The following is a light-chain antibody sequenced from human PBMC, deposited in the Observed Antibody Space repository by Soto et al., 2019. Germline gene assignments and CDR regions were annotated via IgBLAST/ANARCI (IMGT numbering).Light chain of an antibody. CDR2: GAS. CDR1: LVISNY. J-gene: IGKJ2*01. V-gene: IGKV1-27*01. Sequence: DIQMTQSPSSLSASVGDRVTITCRASLVISNYLAWYQQKPGKVPKLLIYGASTLHSGVPSRFSGSGSGTDFTLTISSLQPEDVATHYCQKYNSAPYTFGQGTKLEIK. CDR3: QKYNSAPYT.